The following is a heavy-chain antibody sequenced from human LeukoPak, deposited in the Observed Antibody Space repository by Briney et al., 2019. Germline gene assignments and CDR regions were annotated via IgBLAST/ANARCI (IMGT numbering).Heavy chain of an antibody. V-gene: IGHV3-11*05. CDR1: GFTFGDYY. CDR2: INRSGSFT. J-gene: IGHJ6*02. Sequence: PGGSLRLSCAASGFTFGDYYISWIRQTPGKGLEWVSYINRSGSFTNYADSVTGRFTISRDNAENLVYLQMNSLTSEDTAVYFCARVPVIGTAMIYGVDVWGQGTTVSVSS. CDR3: ARVPVIGTAMIYGVDV. D-gene: IGHD1-1*01.